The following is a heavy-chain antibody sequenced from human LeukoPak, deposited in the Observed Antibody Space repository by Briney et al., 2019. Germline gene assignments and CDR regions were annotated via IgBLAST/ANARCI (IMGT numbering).Heavy chain of an antibody. CDR3: AKDLDYYGSGSPG. V-gene: IGHV3-53*05. J-gene: IGHJ4*02. D-gene: IGHD3-10*01. Sequence: PGGSLRLSCAASGFTVSSNYMSWVRQAPGKGLEWVSIIYSGGSTYYADSVKGRFTISRDNSKNTLYLQMNSLRAEDTAVYYCAKDLDYYGSGSPGWGQGTLVTVSS. CDR1: GFTVSSNY. CDR2: IYSGGST.